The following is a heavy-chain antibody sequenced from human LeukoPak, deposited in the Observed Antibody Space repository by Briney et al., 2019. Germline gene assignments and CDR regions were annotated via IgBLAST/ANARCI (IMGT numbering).Heavy chain of an antibody. Sequence: ASVKVSCKASGYTFTGYYMHWVGQAPGQGLEWMGWINPNSGGTNFAQKFQGRVTMTRDTSISTAYMELSRLRSDDTAVYYCAREYYGRALDPWGQGTLVTVSS. J-gene: IGHJ5*02. CDR3: AREYYGRALDP. V-gene: IGHV1-2*02. D-gene: IGHD2-21*01. CDR1: GYTFTGYY. CDR2: INPNSGGT.